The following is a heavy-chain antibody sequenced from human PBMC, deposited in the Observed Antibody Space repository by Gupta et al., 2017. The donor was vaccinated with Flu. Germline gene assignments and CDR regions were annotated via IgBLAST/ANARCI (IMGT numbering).Heavy chain of an antibody. CDR1: GFTFDDYA. CDR3: AKDFHYYDSSGYSPLYGMDV. D-gene: IGHD3-22*01. CDR2: ISWNSGSI. J-gene: IGHJ6*02. Sequence: EVQLVESGGGLVQPGRSLRLSCAASGFTFDDYAMHWVRQAPGKGLEWVSGISWNSGSIGYADSVKGRFTISRDNAKNSLYLQMNSLRAEDTALYYCAKDFHYYDSSGYSPLYGMDVWGQGTTVTVSS. V-gene: IGHV3-9*01.